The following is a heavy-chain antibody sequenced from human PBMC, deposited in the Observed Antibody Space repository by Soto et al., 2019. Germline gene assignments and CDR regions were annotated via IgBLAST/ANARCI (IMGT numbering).Heavy chain of an antibody. CDR1: GGSISSGDYY. Sequence: QVQLQESGPELVKPSQTLSLTCTVSGGSISSGDYYWGWIRQPPGKGLEWIGYIYNSGSTYYNPSLKSRATISVDTSKSQFSLKLSSVTAADTAVYYCARAPWEDYNRLDPWGQGTLVTVSS. J-gene: IGHJ5*02. V-gene: IGHV4-30-4*01. CDR3: ARAPWEDYNRLDP. CDR2: IYNSGST. D-gene: IGHD1-26*01.